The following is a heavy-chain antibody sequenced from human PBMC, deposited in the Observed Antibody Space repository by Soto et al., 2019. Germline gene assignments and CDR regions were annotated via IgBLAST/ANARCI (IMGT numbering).Heavy chain of an antibody. J-gene: IGHJ6*02. D-gene: IGHD5-18*01. V-gene: IGHV3-53*01. CDR2: IYSGGST. Sequence: GGSLRLSCAASGFTVSSNYMSWVRQAPGKGLEWVSVIYSGGSTYYADSVKGRFTISRDNSKNTLYLQMNSLRAEDTAVYYCATERAWRGYETNYYYYGMDVWGQGTTVTVSS. CDR3: ATERAWRGYETNYYYYGMDV. CDR1: GFTVSSNY.